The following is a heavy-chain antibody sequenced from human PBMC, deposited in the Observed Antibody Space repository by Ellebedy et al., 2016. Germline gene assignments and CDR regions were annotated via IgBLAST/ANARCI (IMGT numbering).Heavy chain of an antibody. CDR1: GGSISSGDYY. J-gene: IGHJ4*02. CDR3: ARDPWEPPGY. D-gene: IGHD1-26*01. CDR2: IYYSGST. V-gene: IGHV4-30-4*01. Sequence: SETLSLTCTISGGSISSGDYYWSWIRQPPGKGLEWIGYIYYSGSTYYNPSLKSRVTISVDTSKNQFSLKLTSVTAADTAVYYCARDPWEPPGYWGQGTLVTVSS.